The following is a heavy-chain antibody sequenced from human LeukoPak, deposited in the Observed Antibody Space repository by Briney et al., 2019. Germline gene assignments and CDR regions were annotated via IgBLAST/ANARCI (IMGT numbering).Heavy chain of an antibody. J-gene: IGHJ6*02. CDR1: GFSFSTYE. V-gene: IGHV3-48*03. CDR3: ARNGFWSGNYHYYGMDV. Sequence: GGSLRLSCAASGFSFSTYEMNWVRQVPGKGLEWVSYIETSGNTIHYADSVKGRFTMSRDNAEKSLYLQMNSLRAEDTAVYYCARNGFWSGNYHYYGMDVWGQGTTVTVSS. D-gene: IGHD3-3*01. CDR2: IETSGNTI.